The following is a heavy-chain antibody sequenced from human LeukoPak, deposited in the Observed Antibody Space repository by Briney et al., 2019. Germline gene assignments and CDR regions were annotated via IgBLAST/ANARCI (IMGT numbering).Heavy chain of an antibody. CDR1: GGSISSTSHY. J-gene: IGHJ4*02. D-gene: IGHD4-17*01. CDR2: INHSGST. Sequence: PSETLSLTCTVSGGSISSTSHYWSWIHQPPGKGLEWIGEINHSGSTNYNPSLKSRVTISVDTSKNQFSLKLSSVTAADTAVYYCAREGLRLLLWGQGTLVTVSS. V-gene: IGHV4-39*07. CDR3: AREGLRLLL.